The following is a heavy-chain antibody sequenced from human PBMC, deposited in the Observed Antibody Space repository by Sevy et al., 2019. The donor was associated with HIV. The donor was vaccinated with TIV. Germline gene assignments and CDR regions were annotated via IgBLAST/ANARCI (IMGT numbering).Heavy chain of an antibody. V-gene: IGHV3-48*01. D-gene: IGHD3-16*02. J-gene: IGHJ4*02. CDR2: INGFSSTI. CDR1: GFTFSTYG. Sequence: GSLRLSCAASGFTFSTYGMNWVRQAPGRGLGGVSYINGFSSTIHYSDSVKGRFTVSRDNAKNSLYLQMNSLRVEDTAVYFCARVVGGTYRYDDYWGQGTLVTVSS. CDR3: ARVVGGTYRYDDY.